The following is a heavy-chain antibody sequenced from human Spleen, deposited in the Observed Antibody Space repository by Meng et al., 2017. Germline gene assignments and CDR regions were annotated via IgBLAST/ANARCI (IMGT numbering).Heavy chain of an antibody. CDR3: ARMGLKYFDP. Sequence: QSQLVQSGAEVKKPGASVKVSCKASGYTFTSYAMHWVRQAPGQRLEWMGWINAGNGNTKYSQKFQGRVTITRDTSASTAYMELSSLRSEDTAVYYCARMGLKYFDPWGQGTLVTVSS. J-gene: IGHJ5*02. CDR1: GYTFTSYA. CDR2: INAGNGNT. D-gene: IGHD2/OR15-2a*01. V-gene: IGHV1-3*01.